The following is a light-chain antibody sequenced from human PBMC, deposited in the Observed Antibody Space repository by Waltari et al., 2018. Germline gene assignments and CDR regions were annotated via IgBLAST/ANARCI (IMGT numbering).Light chain of an antibody. CDR2: NND. J-gene: IGLJ3*02. Sequence: QSVLTQAPSASVTPGQRVTISCSGSSSNIGDYPVSWYQQFPGTAPKLLIYNNDRRPSGVPDRFSGSKSGTSASLAISGLQSADGADYYCASWDDSLNGPVFGGGTTLTVL. V-gene: IGLV1-44*01. CDR3: ASWDDSLNGPV. CDR1: SSNIGDYP.